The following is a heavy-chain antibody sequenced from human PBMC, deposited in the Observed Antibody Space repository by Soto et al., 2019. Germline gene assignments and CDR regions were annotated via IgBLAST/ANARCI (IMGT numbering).Heavy chain of an antibody. CDR1: GFTFSDYG. Sequence: EVHLVESGGGLVQPGGSLRLSCSVSGFTFSDYGVNWVRQAPGKGLEWISYISSGSDTIYYAESVQGRFTISRDDAKNSLFLQMNSLRSEDTAVYDCARVSKTWEDDYWGHGTLVTVSS. CDR2: ISSGSDTI. D-gene: IGHD1-26*01. CDR3: ARVSKTWEDDY. J-gene: IGHJ4*01. V-gene: IGHV3-48*01.